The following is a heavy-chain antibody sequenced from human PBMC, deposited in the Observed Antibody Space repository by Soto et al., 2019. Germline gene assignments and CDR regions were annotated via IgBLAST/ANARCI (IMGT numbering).Heavy chain of an antibody. Sequence: APVKASCPPFGYTFTSCWISWVRQAPGQELEWIGWISAYKGNTNNAQKIQGRVNMTTDTSTSTDYMELRSLRSDDTTVYNCARVLGWFDPWAQGTLLTVSS. CDR3: ARVLGWFDP. J-gene: IGHJ5*02. CDR1: GYTFTSCW. CDR2: ISAYKGNT. D-gene: IGHD6-13*01. V-gene: IGHV1-18*01.